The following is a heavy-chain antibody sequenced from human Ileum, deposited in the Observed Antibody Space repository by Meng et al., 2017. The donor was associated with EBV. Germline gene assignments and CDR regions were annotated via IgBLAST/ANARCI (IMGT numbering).Heavy chain of an antibody. J-gene: IGHJ4*02. CDR1: GDSMTNNNW. D-gene: IGHD2-8*01. Sequence: QVQLRKSGPGLVKSSGTLSLPCGVSGDSMTNNNWWTWVRQPPGKGLEWIGEIYHSGSTNYNPSLQSRATISVDMSKKQFSLKLRSVTAADTAVYYCARTGVGLAFDYWGLGTLVTVSS. CDR2: IYHSGST. V-gene: IGHV4-4*02. CDR3: ARTGVGLAFDY.